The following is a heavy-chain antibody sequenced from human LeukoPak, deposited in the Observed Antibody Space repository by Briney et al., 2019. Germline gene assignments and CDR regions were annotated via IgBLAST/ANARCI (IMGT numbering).Heavy chain of an antibody. J-gene: IGHJ6*03. CDR3: ARVQTTRLVITMVRGTKWYYMDV. CDR2: ISSNGGST. CDR1: GFTFSSYA. V-gene: IGHV3-64*01. Sequence: GGSLRLSCAASGFTFSSYAMHWVRQAPGKGLEYVSAISSNGGSTYYANSVKGRFKISRDNSKNTLYLQMGSLRAEDMAVYYCARVQTTRLVITMVRGTKWYYMDVWGKGTTVTISS. D-gene: IGHD3-10*01.